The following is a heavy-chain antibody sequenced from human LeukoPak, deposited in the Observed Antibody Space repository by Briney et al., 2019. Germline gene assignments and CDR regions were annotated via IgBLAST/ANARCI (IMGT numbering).Heavy chain of an antibody. D-gene: IGHD3-22*01. V-gene: IGHV3-30*18. CDR3: AKDVAAYYYDSSGYSRIIYYYYYMDV. Sequence: GGSLRLSCAASGFTFSSYGMHWVRQAPGKGLEWVAVISYDGSNKYYADSVKGRFTISRDNSKNTLYLQMNSLRAEDTAVYYCAKDVAAYYYDSSGYSRIIYYYYYMDVWGKGTTVTVSS. CDR2: ISYDGSNK. J-gene: IGHJ6*03. CDR1: GFTFSSYG.